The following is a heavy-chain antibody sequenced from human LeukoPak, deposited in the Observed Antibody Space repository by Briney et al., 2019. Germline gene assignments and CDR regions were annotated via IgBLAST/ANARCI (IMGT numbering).Heavy chain of an antibody. Sequence: SETLSLTCAVSGCSISSGYYWGWIRQPPGKGLEWIGSIYHSGSTYYNPSLKSRVTISVDTSKNQFSLKLSSVTAADTAVYYCARRSYYDSSGALDYWGQGTLVTVSS. V-gene: IGHV4-38-2*01. D-gene: IGHD3-22*01. CDR2: IYHSGST. J-gene: IGHJ4*02. CDR1: GCSISSGYY. CDR3: ARRSYYDSSGALDY.